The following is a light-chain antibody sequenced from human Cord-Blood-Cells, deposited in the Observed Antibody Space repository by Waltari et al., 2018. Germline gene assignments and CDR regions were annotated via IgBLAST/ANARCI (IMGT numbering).Light chain of an antibody. CDR3: CSYAGSSTFVV. V-gene: IGLV2-23*03. CDR2: EGS. J-gene: IGLJ2*01. CDR1: SSDVGSYNL. Sequence: QSALTQPASVSGSPGQSITISCTGTSSDVGSYNLVSWYQQHPGKAPKLMIYEGSKRPPGVSNRFPGSKSGNTASLTISGLQAEDEADYYCCSYAGSSTFVVFGGGTKLTVL.